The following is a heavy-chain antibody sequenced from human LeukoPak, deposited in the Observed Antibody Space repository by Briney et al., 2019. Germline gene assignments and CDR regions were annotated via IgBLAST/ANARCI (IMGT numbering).Heavy chain of an antibody. D-gene: IGHD2-2*01. CDR2: ISSRSSYI. CDR3: XXXXGYCSSTSCYGNDY. Sequence: GGSLRLSCAASGFTFSNYSMNWVRQAPGKGLEWVSSISSRSSYIYYADSVKGRFTISRDNAKNSLYLQMNSLRAEDTAVYYCXXXXGYCSSTSCYGNDYWGQGTLVTVSS. J-gene: IGHJ4*02. V-gene: IGHV3-21*04. CDR1: GFTFSNYS.